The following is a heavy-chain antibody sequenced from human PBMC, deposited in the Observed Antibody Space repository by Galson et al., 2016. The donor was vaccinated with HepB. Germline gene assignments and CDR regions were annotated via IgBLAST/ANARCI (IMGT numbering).Heavy chain of an antibody. D-gene: IGHD2-15*01. V-gene: IGHV5-51*01. CDR1: GYSFSTYW. CDR2: IYPGDSNT. Sequence: QSGADVKKPGESLKISCKGSGYSFSTYWIGWVRQMPGKGLEWMGIIYPGDSNTRYNPSFQAQVTISADKSINTAYLQWSSLKASDTAIYYCARQAEAAADPWGQGTLVTVSS. J-gene: IGHJ5*02. CDR3: ARQAEAAADP.